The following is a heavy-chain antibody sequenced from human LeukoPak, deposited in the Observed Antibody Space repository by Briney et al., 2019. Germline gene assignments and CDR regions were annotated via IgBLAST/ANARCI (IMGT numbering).Heavy chain of an antibody. CDR2: ISYDGSNK. D-gene: IGHD3-10*01. V-gene: IGHV3-30-3*01. CDR1: GFTFSSYA. J-gene: IGHJ4*02. CDR3: ARDLVGGLWFGDLGCFDY. Sequence: PGGSLRLSCAASGFTFSSYAMHWVRQAPGKGLEWVAVISYDGSNKYYADSVKGRFTISRDNSKNTLYPQMNSLRAEDTAVYYCARDLVGGLWFGDLGCFDYWGQGTLVTVSS.